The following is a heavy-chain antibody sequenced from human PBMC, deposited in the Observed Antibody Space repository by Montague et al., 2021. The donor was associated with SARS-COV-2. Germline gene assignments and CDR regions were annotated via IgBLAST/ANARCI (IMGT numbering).Heavy chain of an antibody. D-gene: IGHD3-16*01. CDR3: ARSAQFAYGLDV. CDR1: SGSISNYY. CDR2: ISHTEST. J-gene: IGHJ6*02. V-gene: IGHV4-59*08. Sequence: SETLSLTCTVSSGSISNYYWSWIRQPPGKGLEWIGFISHTESTNYNPSLGSRVSISIDTSKSQFSLRVRSVTAADTAVYYCARSAQFAYGLDVWGQGTTVTISS.